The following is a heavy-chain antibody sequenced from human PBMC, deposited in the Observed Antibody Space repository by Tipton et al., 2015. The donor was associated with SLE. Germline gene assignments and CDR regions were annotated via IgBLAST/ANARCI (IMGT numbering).Heavy chain of an antibody. V-gene: IGHV4-34*01. D-gene: IGHD2-15*01. Sequence: TLSLTCAVYGGSFSGFYWSWIRQPPNKGLEWIGEINHSGSTNYNPSLKSRVTISVDTSKNQFSLKLTSLTAADTAVYYCARELGYCSGGSCYSGPWFDPWGQGTLVTVSS. CDR2: INHSGST. CDR3: ARELGYCSGGSCYSGPWFDP. CDR1: GGSFSGFY. J-gene: IGHJ5*02.